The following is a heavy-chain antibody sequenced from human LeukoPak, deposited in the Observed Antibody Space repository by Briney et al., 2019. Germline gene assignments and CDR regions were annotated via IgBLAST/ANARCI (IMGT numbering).Heavy chain of an antibody. CDR2: IDPEDGET. V-gene: IGHV1-69-2*01. J-gene: IGHJ6*03. CDR1: GGTFISYA. Sequence: ASAKVSCKASGGTFISYAISWVRQAPGKGLEWMGLIDPEDGETIYAEKFQGRVTITADTSTNTTYMELSSLRSEDTAVYYCATNPGVMYYYYMDVWGKGTTVTVSS. CDR3: ATNPGVMYYYYMDV. D-gene: IGHD3-16*01.